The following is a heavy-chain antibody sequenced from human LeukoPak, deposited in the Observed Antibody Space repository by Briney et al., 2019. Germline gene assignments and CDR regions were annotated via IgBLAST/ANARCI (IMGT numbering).Heavy chain of an antibody. CDR1: GFTSSRNV. CDR2: TSYDGNNK. J-gene: IGHJ6*03. CDR3: ARGGIPTGPYYYFYYMDV. V-gene: IGHV3-30*01. Sequence: GSSLRLSCAASGFTSSRNVMHWVRQAPGKGLEWVALTSYDGNNKFYADSVKGRFTISRDNSRNTLYLQMDSLRGEDAAVYSCARGGIPTGPYYYFYYMDVWGKGTAVTVSS. D-gene: IGHD3-10*01.